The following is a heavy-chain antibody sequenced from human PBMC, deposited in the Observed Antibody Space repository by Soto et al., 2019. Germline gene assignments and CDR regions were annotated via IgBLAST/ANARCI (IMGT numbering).Heavy chain of an antibody. CDR2: INPSGGST. D-gene: IGHD2-8*01. Sequence: ASVKVSCKASGYTFTSYYMHWVRQAPGQGLEWMGIINPSGGSTSYAQKFQGRVTMTRDTSTSTVYMELSSLRSEDTAVYYCAKLRTPKGGCTNGVCPQHWFDPWGQGTLVTVSS. V-gene: IGHV1-46*01. CDR1: GYTFTSYY. J-gene: IGHJ5*02. CDR3: AKLRTPKGGCTNGVCPQHWFDP.